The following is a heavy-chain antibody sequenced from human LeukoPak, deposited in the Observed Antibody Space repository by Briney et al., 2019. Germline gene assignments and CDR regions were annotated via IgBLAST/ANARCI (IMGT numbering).Heavy chain of an antibody. J-gene: IGHJ4*02. D-gene: IGHD4-17*01. Sequence: ASVKVSCKASGYTFTGYYMHWVRQAPGQGLEWMRWINPNSGGTNYAQKFQGRVTMTRDTSISTAYMELSRLRSDDTAVYYCARFDGDYEALDYWGQGTLVTVSS. CDR1: GYTFTGYY. V-gene: IGHV1-2*02. CDR2: INPNSGGT. CDR3: ARFDGDYEALDY.